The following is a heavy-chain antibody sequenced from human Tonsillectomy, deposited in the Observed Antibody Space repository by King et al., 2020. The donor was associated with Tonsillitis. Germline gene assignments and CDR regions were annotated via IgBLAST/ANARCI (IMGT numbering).Heavy chain of an antibody. Sequence: VQLVESGGGVVQPGGSLRLSCVASGFTFRIYGMHWVRQAPGKGLEWVAFIRYDGSNKYNADSVKGRFTIYRDNSKNTRYLQMNSLRAEDTAVYYGAKDFYYYAWGSCFPPGDYWGQGTLVSVSS. V-gene: IGHV3-30*02. J-gene: IGHJ4*02. CDR2: IRYDGSNK. CDR3: AKDFYYYAWGSCFPPGDY. CDR1: GFTFRIYG. D-gene: IGHD3-16*01.